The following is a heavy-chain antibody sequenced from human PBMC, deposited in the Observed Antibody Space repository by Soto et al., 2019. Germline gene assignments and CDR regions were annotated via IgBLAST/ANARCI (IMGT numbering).Heavy chain of an antibody. J-gene: IGHJ4*02. CDR3: AKDPRWYYGSGSYYNVLYYFDY. V-gene: IGHV3-30*18. Sequence: QVQLVESGGGVVQPGRSLRLSCAASGFTFSSYGMHWVRQAPGKGLEWVAVISYDGSNKYYADSVKGRFTISRDNSKNTLYLQMNRLRAEDTAVYYCAKDPRWYYGSGSYYNVLYYFDYWGQGTLVTVSS. D-gene: IGHD3-10*01. CDR2: ISYDGSNK. CDR1: GFTFSSYG.